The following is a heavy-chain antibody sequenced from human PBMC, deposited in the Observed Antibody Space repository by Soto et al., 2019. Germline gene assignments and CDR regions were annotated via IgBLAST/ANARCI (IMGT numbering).Heavy chain of an antibody. CDR2: ISSSSSYI. CDR1: GFTFSSYS. V-gene: IGHV3-21*01. D-gene: IGHD3-3*01. CDR3: ARGLTIVGVVNRPVYGMDV. J-gene: IGHJ6*02. Sequence: EVQRVESGGGLVKPGGSLRLSCAASGFTFSSYSMNWVRQAPGKGLEWVSSISSSSSYIYYAESVKGRFTISRDNAKNSLYLQMNSLRAEDTALYYCARGLTIVGVVNRPVYGMDVWGQGTTVTVSS.